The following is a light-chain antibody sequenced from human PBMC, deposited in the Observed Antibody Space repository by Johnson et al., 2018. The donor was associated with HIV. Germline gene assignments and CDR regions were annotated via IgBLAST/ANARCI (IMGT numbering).Light chain of an antibody. Sequence: QSVLSQPPSVSAAPGQKVTISCSGSYSNIGNNYVSWYQQVPGTAPKLLIYDNDKRPSGIPDRFSASKSGTSATLGITGLQTGDEADYYCGTWDTSLNAFVLGTGTSVIVL. CDR3: GTWDTSLNAFV. J-gene: IGLJ1*01. CDR1: YSNIGNNY. V-gene: IGLV1-51*01. CDR2: DND.